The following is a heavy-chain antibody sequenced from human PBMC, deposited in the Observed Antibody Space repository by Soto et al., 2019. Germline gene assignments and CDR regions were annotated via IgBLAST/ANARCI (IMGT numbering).Heavy chain of an antibody. Sequence: GGSLRPSCPASGFTFSGDAMTWVRQAPGKGLEWGGAVSGSGGSTYYADSVKGRFTISRDNSKNTLYLQMNSLRAEDTAVYSCAKDGYCPNGVCYLFDYWGQGTLVTVSS. J-gene: IGHJ4*02. CDR2: VSGSGGST. CDR1: GFTFSGDA. D-gene: IGHD2-8*01. CDR3: AKDGYCPNGVCYLFDY. V-gene: IGHV3-23*01.